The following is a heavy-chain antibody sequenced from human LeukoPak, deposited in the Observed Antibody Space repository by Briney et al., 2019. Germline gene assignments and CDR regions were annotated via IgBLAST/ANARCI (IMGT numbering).Heavy chain of an antibody. CDR1: GGTFRSHI. D-gene: IGHD1-26*01. Sequence: SVKVSCKTFGGTFRSHIFSWVRQAPGQGLEWMGKITPIIDSAKYSQKFRDRLTITGDSSTGTAYMELSSLTPEDTALYYCTRVNLRGSQYNWFDPWGQGTLVIVSS. J-gene: IGHJ5*02. V-gene: IGHV1-69*08. CDR2: ITPIIDSA. CDR3: TRVNLRGSQYNWFDP.